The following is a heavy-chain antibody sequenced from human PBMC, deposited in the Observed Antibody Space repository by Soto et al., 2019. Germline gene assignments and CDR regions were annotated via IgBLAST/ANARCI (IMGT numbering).Heavy chain of an antibody. J-gene: IGHJ4*02. D-gene: IGHD2-2*02. V-gene: IGHV1-2*02. Sequence: ASVKVSCKASGDTFSGYFFLWVRQAPGQGLEWVGSVNPNSGGTYYAQKYRGRVTMTWSASISTAYMDLWNLRSDDTAVYYCAQGHSRIPVSRGQGTLVPVSS. CDR1: GDTFSGYF. CDR2: VNPNSGGT. CDR3: AQGHSRIPVS.